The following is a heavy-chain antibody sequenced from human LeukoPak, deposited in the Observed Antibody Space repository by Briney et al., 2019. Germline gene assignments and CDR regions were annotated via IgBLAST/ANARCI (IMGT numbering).Heavy chain of an antibody. J-gene: IGHJ4*02. V-gene: IGHV1-69*13. CDR2: IIPIFGTA. CDR3: ATYYYDSSGYYVSDY. CDR1: GGTFSSYA. Sequence: SVKVSCKASGGTFSSYAISWVRQAPGQGLGWMGGIIPIFGTANCAQKFQGRVTITADESTSTAYMELSSLRSEDTAVYYCATYYYDSSGYYVSDYWGQGTLVTVSS. D-gene: IGHD3-22*01.